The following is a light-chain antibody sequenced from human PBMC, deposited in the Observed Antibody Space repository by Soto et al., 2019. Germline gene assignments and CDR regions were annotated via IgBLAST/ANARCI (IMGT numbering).Light chain of an antibody. CDR1: SSDVGGYNY. CDR3: SSYTSSSTREVV. V-gene: IGLV2-14*01. CDR2: DVS. J-gene: IGLJ2*01. Sequence: QSALTQPASVSGSPGQSITISCTGTSSDVGGYNYVSWYQQHPGKAPKLMIYDVSNRPSGVSNRFSGSKSGNTASLTISGLQAEDEADYYCSSYTSSSTREVVFGGGTKRTVL.